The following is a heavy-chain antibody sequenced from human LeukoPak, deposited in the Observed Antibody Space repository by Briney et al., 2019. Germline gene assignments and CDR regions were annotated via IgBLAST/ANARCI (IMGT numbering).Heavy chain of an antibody. CDR3: ARDHPDSSGMDV. CDR2: INAGNGNT. D-gene: IGHD3-3*01. Sequence: ASVKVSCKASGYTFTNYAIHWVRQAPGQRPEWMGWINAGNGNTKYSQTFQDRVTVTRDKSASTAYMELSSLRSEDTAVYYCARDHPDSSGMDVWGQGTTVTVSS. V-gene: IGHV1-3*01. J-gene: IGHJ6*02. CDR1: GYTFTNYA.